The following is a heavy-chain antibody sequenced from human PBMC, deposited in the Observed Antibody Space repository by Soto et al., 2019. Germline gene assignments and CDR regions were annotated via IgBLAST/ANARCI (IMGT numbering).Heavy chain of an antibody. J-gene: IGHJ4*02. D-gene: IGHD3-22*01. CDR1: GGTFSSYA. CDR2: IIPIFGTA. Sequence: SVKVSCKASGGTFSSYAISWVRQAPGQGLEWMGGIIPIFGTANYAQKFQGRVTITADESTSTAYMELSSLRSEDTAVYYCARVSRYYYDSSGYPKASTFDYWGQGTLVTVSS. V-gene: IGHV1-69*13. CDR3: ARVSRYYYDSSGYPKASTFDY.